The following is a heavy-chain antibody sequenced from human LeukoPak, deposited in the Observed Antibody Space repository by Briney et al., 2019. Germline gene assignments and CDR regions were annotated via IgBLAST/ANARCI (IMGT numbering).Heavy chain of an antibody. V-gene: IGHV1-18*01. CDR2: ISAYNGNT. J-gene: IGHJ5*02. CDR3: ARDLRLERRGGNWFDP. Sequence: ASVKVSCKASGYTFTSYGISWVRQAPGQGLEWMGWISAYNGNTNHAQKLQGRVTMTTDTSTSTAYMELRSLRSDDTAVYYCARDLRLERRGGNWFDPWGQGTLVTVSS. D-gene: IGHD1-1*01. CDR1: GYTFTSYG.